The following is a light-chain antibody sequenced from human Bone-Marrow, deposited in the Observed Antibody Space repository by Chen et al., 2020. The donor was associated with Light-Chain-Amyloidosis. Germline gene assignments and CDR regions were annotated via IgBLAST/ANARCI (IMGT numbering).Light chain of an antibody. J-gene: IGKJ2*03. CDR1: HSLLYSNGDNY. V-gene: IGKV2-28*01. CDR2: LGS. CDR3: MEALQTPRS. Sequence: DIVMTQSPLSLPVTPGEPASISCRSSHSLLYSNGDNYLDWYLQKPGQSPQLLIYLGSNRASGGHDRFSGSGSGTDFTLKISRVEAEDVGVYYCMEALQTPRSFGQGTRLEIK.